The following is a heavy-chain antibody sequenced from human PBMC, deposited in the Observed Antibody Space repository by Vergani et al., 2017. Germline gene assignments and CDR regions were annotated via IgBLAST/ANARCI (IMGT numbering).Heavy chain of an antibody. D-gene: IGHD6-6*01. CDR2: IYYSGST. CDR3: ARDGGQLVGRWFDP. CDR1: GGSISSGGYY. V-gene: IGHV4-31*03. Sequence: QVQLQESGPGLVKPSETLSLTCTVSGGSISSGGYYWSWIRQHPGKGLEWIGYIYYSGSTYYNPSLKSRVTISVDTSKNQFSLKLSSVTAAETAVYYCARDGGQLVGRWFDPWGQGTLVTVSS. J-gene: IGHJ5*02.